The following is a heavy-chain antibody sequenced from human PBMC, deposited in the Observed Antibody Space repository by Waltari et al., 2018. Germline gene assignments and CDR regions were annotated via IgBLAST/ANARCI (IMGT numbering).Heavy chain of an antibody. CDR1: GFTFSSYA. V-gene: IGHV3-23*01. Sequence: EVQLLESGGGLVQPGGSLRLSCAASGFTFSSYAMSWVRQAPGKGLEWVSAISGSGGSTYYADSVKGRCTISRDNSKNTLYLQMNILRAEDTAGYYCATSIGYYRTAGIRYYYYGMDVWGQGTTVTVSS. CDR3: ATSIGYYRTAGIRYYYYGMDV. J-gene: IGHJ6*02. CDR2: ISGSGGST. D-gene: IGHD3-3*01.